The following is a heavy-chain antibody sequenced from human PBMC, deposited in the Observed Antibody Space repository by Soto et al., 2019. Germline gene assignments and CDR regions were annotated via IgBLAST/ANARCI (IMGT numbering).Heavy chain of an antibody. Sequence: EVQLVESGGGLVQPGGSLRLSCAASGFSFSTYSMNWVRQAPGKGLEWVSYISSRSYTIYYVDSVKGRFTISRDTAKNSPYLQVNSLRDEDTAVYQCAMGGSSSDNGMDVWGQGTTVTVSS. CDR3: AMGGSSSDNGMDV. D-gene: IGHD6-6*01. J-gene: IGHJ6*02. V-gene: IGHV3-48*02. CDR1: GFSFSTYS. CDR2: ISSRSYTI.